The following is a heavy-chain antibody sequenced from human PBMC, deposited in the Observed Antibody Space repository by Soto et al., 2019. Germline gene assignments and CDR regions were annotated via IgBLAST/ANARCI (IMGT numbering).Heavy chain of an antibody. D-gene: IGHD3-9*01. V-gene: IGHV3-21*06. J-gene: IGHJ5*02. CDR3: ARDLFAGQQLVIPCFDP. CDR2: ITSKTGQI. CDR1: GFPFSAYN. Sequence: RRLSCTGSGFPFSAYNMNWVRQVPGKGPEWISSITSKTGQIYYAESVKGRFTISRDNAKNSLYLEMNRLGAEDTAVYFCARDLFAGQQLVIPCFDPWGQGTLVTVSS.